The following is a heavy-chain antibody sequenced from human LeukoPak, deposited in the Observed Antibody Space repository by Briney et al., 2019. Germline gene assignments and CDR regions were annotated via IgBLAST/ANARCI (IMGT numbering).Heavy chain of an antibody. CDR2: INPNSGGT. J-gene: IGHJ4*02. CDR1: GYTFTGYY. Sequence: ASVKVSCKASGYTFTGYYMHWVRQAPGQGLEWMGWINPNSGGTNCAQKFQGRVTMTRDTSISTAYMELSRLRSDDTAVYYCARDSGWGGYYFDYWGQGTLVTVSS. CDR3: ARDSGWGGYYFDY. V-gene: IGHV1-2*02. D-gene: IGHD6-19*01.